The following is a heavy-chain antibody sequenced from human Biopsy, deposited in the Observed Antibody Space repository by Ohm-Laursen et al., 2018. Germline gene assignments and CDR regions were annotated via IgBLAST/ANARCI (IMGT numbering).Heavy chain of an antibody. CDR1: GFTFSIYG. CDR2: IWYDGSNK. CDR3: ARWDY. J-gene: IGHJ4*02. V-gene: IGHV3-33*01. Sequence: SLRLSCAASGFTFSIYGMHWVRQAPGKGLEWVAVIWYDGSNKYYADSVKGRLTISRDNAKNSLYLQMNSLRVEDTAVYYCARWDYWGQGTLVTVSS.